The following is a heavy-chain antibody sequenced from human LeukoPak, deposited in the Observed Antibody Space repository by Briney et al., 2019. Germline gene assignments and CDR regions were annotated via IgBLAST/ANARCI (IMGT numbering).Heavy chain of an antibody. CDR3: AKDPAAGRRNYFGY. Sequence: SGRSPRLSCAASGFTFDDYAMHWVRQAPGKGLEWVSGISWNSGSIGYADSVKGRFTISRDNAKNSLYLQMNSLRAEDTALYYCAKDPAAGRRNYFGYWGQGTLVTVSS. D-gene: IGHD6-13*01. CDR2: ISWNSGSI. CDR1: GFTFDDYA. V-gene: IGHV3-9*01. J-gene: IGHJ4*02.